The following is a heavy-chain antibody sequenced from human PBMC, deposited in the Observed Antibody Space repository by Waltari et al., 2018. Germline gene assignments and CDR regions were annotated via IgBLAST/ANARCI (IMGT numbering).Heavy chain of an antibody. J-gene: IGHJ5*01. D-gene: IGHD3-3*01. Sequence: EVKLEESGRGSAQPGGSLRLSCVGSGFNFTDHAMHWVRQVPGKGLEWVSGITSNGRSVDYAASVKGRFTISRDNAKNSLFLQMNSLRVDDSALYYCAKDKRRFFDWLFDSWGQGTLVTVSS. V-gene: IGHV3-9*01. CDR1: GFNFTDHA. CDR2: ITSNGRSV. CDR3: AKDKRRFFDWLFDS.